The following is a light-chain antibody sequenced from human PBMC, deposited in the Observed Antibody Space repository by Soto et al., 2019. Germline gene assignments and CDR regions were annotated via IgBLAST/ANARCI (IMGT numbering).Light chain of an antibody. CDR1: QGISSH. CDR2: TAS. Sequence: DIQLTQSPSFLSASVGDGITISCRASQGISSHLAWYQQKPGKAPKLLIHTASTLQSGVPSRFSGSGAGAEFTLTISSLQPEDFPTYYCQQRHSYPITFGQGTRLEIK. CDR3: QQRHSYPIT. V-gene: IGKV1-9*01. J-gene: IGKJ5*01.